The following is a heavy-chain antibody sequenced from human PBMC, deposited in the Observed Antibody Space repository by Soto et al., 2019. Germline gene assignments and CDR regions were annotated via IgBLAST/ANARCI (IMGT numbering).Heavy chain of an antibody. V-gene: IGHV4-30-4*01. CDR1: GGSISSGDYY. CDR3: ASDWYYDFWSGHYGMDV. CDR2: IYYSAST. J-gene: IGHJ6*02. D-gene: IGHD3-3*01. Sequence: PSETLSLTCTVSGGSISSGDYYWSWIRQPPGKGLEWIGYIYYSASTYYNPSLKSRVTISVDTSKNQFSLKLSSVTAADTAVYYCASDWYYDFWSGHYGMDVWGQGTTVTVSS.